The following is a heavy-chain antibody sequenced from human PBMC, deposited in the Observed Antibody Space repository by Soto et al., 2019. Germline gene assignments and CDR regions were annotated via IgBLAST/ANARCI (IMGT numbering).Heavy chain of an antibody. J-gene: IGHJ4*02. D-gene: IGHD6-19*01. V-gene: IGHV4-39*01. CDR2: IYYSGST. CDR3: ATGEHEKQWLLWPFDY. CDR1: GGSISSSSYY. Sequence: QLQLQESGPGLVKPSETLSLTCTVSGGSISSSSYYWGWIRQPPGKGLEWIGSIYYSGSTYYNPSLKSRVTISVDTSKNQFSLKLSSVTAADTAVYYCATGEHEKQWLLWPFDYWGQGTLVTVSS.